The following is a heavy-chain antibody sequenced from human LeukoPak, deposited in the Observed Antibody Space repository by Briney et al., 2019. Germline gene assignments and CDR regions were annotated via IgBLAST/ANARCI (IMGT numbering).Heavy chain of an antibody. Sequence: GGSLRLSCAASGFTFSTYTMHWVRQAPGKGLEWVALISYDGSNTYYADSVKGRVTISRDNSKNTLYLQMNSLRAEDTAVYYCAKDLSYYDILTGFDYWGQGTPVTVSS. J-gene: IGHJ4*02. CDR3: AKDLSYYDILTGFDY. D-gene: IGHD3-9*01. CDR1: GFTFSTYT. CDR2: ISYDGSNT. V-gene: IGHV3-30*04.